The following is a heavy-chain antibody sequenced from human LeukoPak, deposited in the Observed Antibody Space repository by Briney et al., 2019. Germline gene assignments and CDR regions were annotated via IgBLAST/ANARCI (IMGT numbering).Heavy chain of an antibody. V-gene: IGHV3-7*03. Sequence: RGSLRLSCEASGFTLSMYWMSWVRQAPGKGLEWVANINPDGSQKYYVDSVKGPITSSRDNAKNSLYLQMDSLRADDTAAYYCAEYGGHSLTDYFAYWGQGTLVTVSS. J-gene: IGHJ4*02. D-gene: IGHD3-9*01. CDR3: AEYGGHSLTDYFAY. CDR1: GFTLSMYW. CDR2: INPDGSQK.